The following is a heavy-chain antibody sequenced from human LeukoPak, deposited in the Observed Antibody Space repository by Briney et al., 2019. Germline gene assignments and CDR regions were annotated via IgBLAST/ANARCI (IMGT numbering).Heavy chain of an antibody. CDR3: ARGPGCSGGSCYGGSFDY. CDR2: IIPIFGTA. CDR1: VGTFSSYT. D-gene: IGHD2-15*01. Sequence: SVKVSCKASVGTFSSYTITWVRHAPGQGLEWVGGIIPIFGTANYAQKFQGRVTITADESTSTAYMELSSLRSEDTAVYYCARGPGCSGGSCYGGSFDYWGQGTLVTVSS. J-gene: IGHJ4*02. V-gene: IGHV1-69*13.